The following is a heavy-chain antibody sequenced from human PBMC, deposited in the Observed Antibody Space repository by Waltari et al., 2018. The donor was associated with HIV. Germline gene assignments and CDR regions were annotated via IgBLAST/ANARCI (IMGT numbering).Heavy chain of an antibody. CDR3: ARGRESGWSGNRLFGMDV. Sequence: EVQVVESGGDLIHPGGSLRLSCAASGFKVNSHYRNWVRLAPGKGLEWVSVIYSGGRIYYADSVKGRFTISRDDFKNTVFLRMDNMRAEDTAVYFCARGRESGWSGNRLFGMDVWGQGTAVTVSS. V-gene: IGHV3-53*01. J-gene: IGHJ6*02. CDR2: IYSGGRI. CDR1: GFKVNSHY. D-gene: IGHD3-3*01.